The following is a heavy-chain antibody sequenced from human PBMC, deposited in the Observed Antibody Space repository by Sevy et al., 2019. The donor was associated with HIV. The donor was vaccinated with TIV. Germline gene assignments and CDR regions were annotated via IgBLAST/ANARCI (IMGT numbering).Heavy chain of an antibody. Sequence: ASVKVSCKASGYTFTSYAMNWVRQAPGQGLEWMGWINTNTGNPTYAQGFTGRFVFSLDTSVSTAYLQSSSLKAEDTAVYYCARDVGSSSYYGMDVWGQGTTVTVSS. D-gene: IGHD6-6*01. J-gene: IGHJ6*02. V-gene: IGHV7-4-1*02. CDR3: ARDVGSSSYYGMDV. CDR2: INTNTGNP. CDR1: GYTFTSYA.